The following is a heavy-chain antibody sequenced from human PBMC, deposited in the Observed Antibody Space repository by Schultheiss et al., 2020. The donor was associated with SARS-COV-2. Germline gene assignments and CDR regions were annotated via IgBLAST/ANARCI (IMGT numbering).Heavy chain of an antibody. Sequence: SQTLSLTCPVSGGSISSGYYWGWIRQPPGKGLEWIGYIYYSGSTYYNPSLKSRVTISVDTSKNQFSLKLSSVTAADTAVYYCAADFWSGYPNYYYYGMDVWGQATTVTVSS. CDR3: AADFWSGYPNYYYYGMDV. V-gene: IGHV4-30-4*07. CDR2: IYYSGST. CDR1: GGSISSGYY. D-gene: IGHD3-3*01. J-gene: IGHJ6*02.